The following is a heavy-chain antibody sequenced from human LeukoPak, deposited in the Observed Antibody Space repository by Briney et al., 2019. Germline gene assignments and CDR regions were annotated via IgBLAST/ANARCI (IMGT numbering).Heavy chain of an antibody. CDR2: IKSKTDDGTT. CDR1: GFTFSNAW. Sequence: GGSLRLSCAASGFTFSNAWMNWVRQAPGKGLEWVGRIKSKTDDGTTESAAPVKGRFTISRDDPKNALYLQMNSLKTEDTAVYYCTTGPYNYWGQGTLVTVSS. D-gene: IGHD5-18*01. V-gene: IGHV3-15*01. J-gene: IGHJ4*02. CDR3: TTGPYNY.